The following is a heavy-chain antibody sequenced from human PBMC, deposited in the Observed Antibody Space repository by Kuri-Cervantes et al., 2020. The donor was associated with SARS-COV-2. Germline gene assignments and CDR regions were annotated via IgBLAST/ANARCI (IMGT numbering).Heavy chain of an antibody. V-gene: IGHV3-53*01. CDR3: ARDNELLNRPPYYYYGMDV. CDR1: GFTVSSNY. CDR2: IYSGGST. D-gene: IGHD2-15*01. J-gene: IGHJ6*02. Sequence: LSLTCAASGFTVSSNYMSWVRQAPGKGLEWVSVIYSGGSTYYADSVKGRFTISRDNSKNSLYLQMNSLRAEDTAVYYCARDNELLNRPPYYYYGMDVWGQGTTVTVSS.